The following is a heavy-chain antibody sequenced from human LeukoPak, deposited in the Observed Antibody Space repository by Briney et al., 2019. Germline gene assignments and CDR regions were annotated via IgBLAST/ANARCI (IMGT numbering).Heavy chain of an antibody. D-gene: IGHD6-6*01. CDR3: ARALSSSSALDV. CDR1: GFTFSSYE. CDR2: ISSSGSTV. J-gene: IGHJ6*04. V-gene: IGHV3-48*03. Sequence: PGGSLRLSCAASGFTFSSYEMNWVRQAPGKGLEWVSYISSSGSTVYYADSVKGRFTISRDNAKNSLYLQMNSLRAEDTAVYYCARALSSSSALDVWGKGTTVTVSS.